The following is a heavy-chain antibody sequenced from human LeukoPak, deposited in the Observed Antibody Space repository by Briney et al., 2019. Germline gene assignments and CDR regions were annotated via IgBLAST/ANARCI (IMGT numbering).Heavy chain of an antibody. CDR2: IYSGGST. Sequence: GGSLRLSCAASGFTVSRNYMSWVRQAPGKGLEWVSVIYSGGSTYYADSVKGRFTISRDNSKNTLYLQMNSLRAEDTAVYYCARDRGYSGSYFFDYWGQGTLVTVSS. CDR1: GFTVSRNY. V-gene: IGHV3-66*01. D-gene: IGHD1-26*01. J-gene: IGHJ4*02. CDR3: ARDRGYSGSYFFDY.